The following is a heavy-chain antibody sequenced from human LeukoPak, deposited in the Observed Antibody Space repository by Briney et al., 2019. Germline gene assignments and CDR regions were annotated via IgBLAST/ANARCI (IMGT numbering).Heavy chain of an antibody. V-gene: IGHV3-7*04. CDR3: ARAIGGYNVMDV. CDR1: GFSFSSFW. Sequence: GWSLRLSCAASGFSFSSFWMGWVRQVSGKGLEWVANIKEDGSKKQYVESLKGRFPIARDNAKNSLYLQMNSLRVEDTGVYYCARAIGGYNVMDVWGQGTTVTVSS. J-gene: IGHJ6*02. D-gene: IGHD2-15*01. CDR2: IKEDGSKK.